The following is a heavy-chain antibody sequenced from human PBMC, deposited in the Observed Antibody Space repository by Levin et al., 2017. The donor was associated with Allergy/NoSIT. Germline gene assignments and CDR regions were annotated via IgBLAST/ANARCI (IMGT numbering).Heavy chain of an antibody. V-gene: IGHV3-48*02. Sequence: GGSLRLSCAASGFTFSSYSMNWVRQAPGKGLEWVSYISSSSSTIYYADSVKGRFTISRDNAKNSLYLQMNSLRDEDTAVYYCARDGCSSTSCYFDPIGEAFDYWGQGTLVTVSS. J-gene: IGHJ4*02. CDR3: ARDGCSSTSCYFDPIGEAFDY. CDR1: GFTFSSYS. CDR2: ISSSSSTI. D-gene: IGHD2-2*01.